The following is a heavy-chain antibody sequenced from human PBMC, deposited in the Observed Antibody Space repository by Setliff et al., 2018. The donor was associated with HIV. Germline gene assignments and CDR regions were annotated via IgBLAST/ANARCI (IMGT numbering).Heavy chain of an antibody. CDR2: ISPHSGAT. CDR1: GHTLSGYF. D-gene: IGHD6-6*01. CDR3: ARDPAPSSSASYFQH. Sequence: ASVKVSCKSSGHTLSGYFIHWVRQAPGQGPEWMGWISPHSGATNYAQKFQGRVTMTRDTSTSTVYMELSSLRSEDTAVYYCARDPAPSSSASYFQHWGQGTPVTVSS. J-gene: IGHJ1*01. V-gene: IGHV1-2*02.